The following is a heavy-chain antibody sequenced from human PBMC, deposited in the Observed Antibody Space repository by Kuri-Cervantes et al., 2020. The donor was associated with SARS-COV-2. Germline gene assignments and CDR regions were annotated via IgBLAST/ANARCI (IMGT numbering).Heavy chain of an antibody. J-gene: IGHJ6*02. CDR2: IIPIFGTA. Sequence: SVKVSCKASGGTFSSYAISWVRQAPGQGLEWMGGIIPIFGTANYAQKFQGRVTITADESTSTAYMELSSLRSEDTAVYYCAEYYDFWSGYSQKGMDVWGQGTTVTVSS. CDR3: AEYYDFWSGYSQKGMDV. D-gene: IGHD3-3*01. CDR1: GGTFSSYA. V-gene: IGHV1-69*13.